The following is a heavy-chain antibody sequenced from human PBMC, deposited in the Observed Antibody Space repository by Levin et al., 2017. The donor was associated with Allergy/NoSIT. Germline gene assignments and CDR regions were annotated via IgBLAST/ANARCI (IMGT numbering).Heavy chain of an antibody. CDR1: GASISSYY. CDR3: ARMHYYGSDYYFDY. J-gene: IGHJ4*02. Sequence: PSETLSLTCTVSGASISSYYWSWIRQPPGKGLEWIGYIYYSRSTNYNASLKSRVTISVDTSNNQLSLRLSSVTAADTAVYSCARMHYYGSDYYFDYWGQGTLVTVSS. CDR2: IYYSRST. D-gene: IGHD3-10*01. V-gene: IGHV4-59*01.